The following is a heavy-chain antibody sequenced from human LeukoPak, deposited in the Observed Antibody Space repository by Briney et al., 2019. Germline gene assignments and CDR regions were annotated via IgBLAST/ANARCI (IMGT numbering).Heavy chain of an antibody. J-gene: IGHJ4*02. CDR1: GYTFTSFY. Sequence: ASVKVSCKATGYTFTSFYMHCVRQAPGQGLEWMGIINPSGGSTSYTQKFQGRVTMTRDTSTSTFYMELSSLRSDDTAVYYCARSYDSGGVFDYWGQGTLVTVSS. CDR3: ARSYDSGGVFDY. CDR2: INPSGGST. D-gene: IGHD3-22*01. V-gene: IGHV1-46*01.